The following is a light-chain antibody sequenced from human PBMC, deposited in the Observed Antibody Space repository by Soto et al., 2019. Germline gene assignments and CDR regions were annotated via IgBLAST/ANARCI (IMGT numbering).Light chain of an antibody. CDR2: DTA. V-gene: IGKV3-15*01. CDR3: QQYSKWPT. CDR1: ESVSGN. J-gene: IGKJ5*01. Sequence: EIVMTQSPATLSVSPGERATHSCRASESVSGNLAWYQQKPGQAPRLLIYDTASRATAIPARFSGSGSGTEFTLTISSLQSEDFAVYYCQQYSKWPTFGQGTRLEIK.